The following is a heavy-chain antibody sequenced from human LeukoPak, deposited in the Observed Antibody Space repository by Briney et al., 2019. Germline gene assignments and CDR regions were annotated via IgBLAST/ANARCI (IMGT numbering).Heavy chain of an antibody. CDR2: IYYSGST. CDR3: ARAGAGSSGYYLLSAALDI. D-gene: IGHD3-22*01. V-gene: IGHV4-31*03. J-gene: IGHJ3*02. CDR1: GGSISSGGYY. Sequence: SQTLSLTCTVSGGSISSGGYYWSWIRQHPGKGLEWIGYIYYSGSTYYNPSLKSRVTISVDTSKNQFSLKLSSVTAADTAVYYCARAGAGSSGYYLLSAALDIWGQGTMVTVYS.